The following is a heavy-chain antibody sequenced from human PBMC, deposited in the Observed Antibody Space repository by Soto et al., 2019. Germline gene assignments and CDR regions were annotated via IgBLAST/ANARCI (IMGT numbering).Heavy chain of an antibody. CDR3: AKEPYVSSTSCYRLFDY. J-gene: IGHJ4*02. CDR2: ISGSGGST. CDR1: GFTFSSYA. D-gene: IGHD2-2*01. Sequence: GGSLRLSCAASGFTFSSYAMSWVRQAPGKGLEWVSAISGSGGSTYYADSVKGRFTISRDNPKNTLYLQMNSLRAEETAVYYGAKEPYVSSTSCYRLFDYWGQGTLVTVSS. V-gene: IGHV3-23*01.